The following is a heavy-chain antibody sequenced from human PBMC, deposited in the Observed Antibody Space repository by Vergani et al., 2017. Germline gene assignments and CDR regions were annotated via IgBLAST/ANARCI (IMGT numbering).Heavy chain of an antibody. CDR1: GFTFDDYA. D-gene: IGHD1-26*01. CDR3: AKDKWELLYYFDY. J-gene: IGHJ4*02. Sequence: EVQLVESGGGLVQPGRSLRLSCAASGFTFDDYAMHWVRQAPGKGLEWVSGISWKSGSIGYADSVKGRFTISRDNAKNSLYLQMNSLRAEDTALYYCAKDKWELLYYFDYWGQGTLVTVSS. V-gene: IGHV3-9*01. CDR2: ISWKSGSI.